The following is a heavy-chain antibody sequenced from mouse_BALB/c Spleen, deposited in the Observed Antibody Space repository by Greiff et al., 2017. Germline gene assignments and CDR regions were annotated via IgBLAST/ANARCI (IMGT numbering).Heavy chain of an antibody. V-gene: IGHV5-12-2*01. CDR1: GFTFSSYT. D-gene: IGHD1-1*01. CDR3: ARHGIYYGSSLYWYFDV. Sequence: EVKLMESGGGLVQPGGSLKLSCAASGFTFSSYTMSWVRQTPEKRLEWVAYISNGGGSTYYPDTVKGRVTISRDNAKNTLYLQMSSLKSEDTAMYCCARHGIYYGSSLYWYFDVWGAGTTVTVSS. J-gene: IGHJ1*01. CDR2: ISNGGGST.